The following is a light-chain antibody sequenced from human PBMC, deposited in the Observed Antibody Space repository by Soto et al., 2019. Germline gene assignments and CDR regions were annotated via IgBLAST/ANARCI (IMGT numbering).Light chain of an antibody. V-gene: IGKV3-15*01. CDR1: QTVRDK. CDR3: QQSNNWPYT. J-gene: IGKJ2*01. CDR2: GAS. Sequence: EIVMTHSPATLSVSPGDRATLSCRASQTVRDKLAWYQQKPGQAPRLLIYGASTRATGIPARFSGSGSGTEFTLTIDSLQSEDFALYFCQQSNNWPYTFGQGTKLEIK.